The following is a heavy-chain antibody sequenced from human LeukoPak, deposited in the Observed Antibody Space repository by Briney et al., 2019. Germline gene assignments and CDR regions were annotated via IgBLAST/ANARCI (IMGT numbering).Heavy chain of an antibody. J-gene: IGHJ3*02. CDR1: GYTLTSYD. CDR2: MNPNSGNT. CDR3: ATYSGYALHDAFDI. D-gene: IGHD5-12*01. V-gene: IGHV1-8*03. Sequence: GASVKVSCKASGYTLTSYDINWVRQATGQGLEWMGWMNPNSGNTGYAQKFQGRVTITRNTSISTAYMELSSLRSEDTAVYYCATYSGYALHDAFDIWGQGTMVTVSS.